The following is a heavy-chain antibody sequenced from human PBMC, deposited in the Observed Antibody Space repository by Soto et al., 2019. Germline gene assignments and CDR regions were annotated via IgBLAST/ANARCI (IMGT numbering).Heavy chain of an antibody. J-gene: IGHJ4*02. Sequence: PGESLKISCKGSGYSLAGAWITWVRQKPGKGLEWMGRIDPSDSQTYYSPSFRGHVTISVTKSITTVFLQWSSLRASDTAMYYCARQIYDSDTGPNFQYYFDSWGQGTPVTVSS. V-gene: IGHV5-10-1*01. CDR1: GYSLAGAW. D-gene: IGHD3-22*01. CDR2: IDPSDSQT. CDR3: ARQIYDSDTGPNFQYYFDS.